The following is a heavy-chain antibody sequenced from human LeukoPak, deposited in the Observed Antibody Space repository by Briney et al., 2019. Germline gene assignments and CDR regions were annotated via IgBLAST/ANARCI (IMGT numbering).Heavy chain of an antibody. V-gene: IGHV3-7*04. CDR3: ARDRGFSYGIDF. CDR2: IQQDGSEE. CDR1: GFTFSDYW. J-gene: IGHJ4*02. D-gene: IGHD5-18*01. Sequence: PGESLRLSCAAPGFTFSDYWMSWVRQAPGKGLEWVANIQQDGSEEYYVDSVKGRFTISRDNAKKSLFLQVSSLRGEDTAVYYCARDRGFSYGIDFWGQGTLVTVSS.